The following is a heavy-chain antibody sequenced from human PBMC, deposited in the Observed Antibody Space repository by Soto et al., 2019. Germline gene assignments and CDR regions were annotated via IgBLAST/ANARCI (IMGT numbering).Heavy chain of an antibody. D-gene: IGHD1-7*01. V-gene: IGHV1-3*01. CDR2: INAGNGKT. CDR3: ARDRSVYWNYVWFDP. CDR1: GYTFTSYA. J-gene: IGHJ5*02. Sequence: QVQLVQSGAEVKKPGASVKVSCKASGYTFTSYAMHWVRQATGQRLEWMGWINAGNGKTKYSQKVQGRVTITRETSASTAYMDLSSLRSEDTAVYYCARDRSVYWNYVWFDPWGQGTLVTVSS.